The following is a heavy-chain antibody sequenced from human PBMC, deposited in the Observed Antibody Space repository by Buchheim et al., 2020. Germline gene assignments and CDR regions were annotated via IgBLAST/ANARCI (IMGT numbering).Heavy chain of an antibody. CDR1: GFTFDTTW. CDR2: IKQDGTMI. J-gene: IGHJ3*02. D-gene: IGHD2-21*01. Sequence: EVHLVESGGGLVQTGGSLRLSCSATGFTFDTTWMAWVRQAPGRGLEFVANIKQDGTMINYMDSVKGRFSISRDNAKNSVFLQMNSLRVEDSAIYYCTRDPAYGAFDIWGQGT. V-gene: IGHV3-7*04. CDR3: TRDPAYGAFDI.